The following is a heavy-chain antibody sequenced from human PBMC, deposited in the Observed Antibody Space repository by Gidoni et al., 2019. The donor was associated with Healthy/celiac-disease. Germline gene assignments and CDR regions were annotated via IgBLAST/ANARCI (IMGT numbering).Heavy chain of an antibody. J-gene: IGHJ6*03. V-gene: IGHV3-48*02. D-gene: IGHD3-3*01. CDR3: ARKPLEWFHPRGYYYYYMDV. Sequence: EVQLVESGGGLVQPGGSLRLSCAASGFTFSSYSMNWVRQAPGKGLEWVSYISSSSSTIYYADSVKGRFTISRDNAKNSLYLQMNSLRDEDTAVYYCARKPLEWFHPRGYYYYYMDVWGKGTTVTVSS. CDR2: ISSSSSTI. CDR1: GFTFSSYS.